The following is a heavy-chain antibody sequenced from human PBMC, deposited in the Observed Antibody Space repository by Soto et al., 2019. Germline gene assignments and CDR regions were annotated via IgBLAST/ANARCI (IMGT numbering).Heavy chain of an antibody. CDR3: ARQGSY. J-gene: IGHJ4*02. CDR1: VFSISDISYY. CDR2: IYFNGNT. Sequence: GSAQGRGKPSETLSPTANVSVFSISDISYYWGWIGQPPGKGLEWIGTIYFNGNTFYNPSLKSRLTISVDTSKNQFSLRLTSVTAADTAVYYCARQGSYWGQGTLVAVSS. V-gene: IGHV4-39*01.